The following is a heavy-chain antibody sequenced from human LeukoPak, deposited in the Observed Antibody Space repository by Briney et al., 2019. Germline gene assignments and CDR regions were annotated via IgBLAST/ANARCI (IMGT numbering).Heavy chain of an antibody. CDR3: ARVCSSGRLI. V-gene: IGHV3-48*03. J-gene: IGHJ3*02. CDR2: ISSSGSTI. Sequence: PGGSLRLSCAASGFPFSSYEMNWARQAPGKGLEWVSYISSSGSTIYYADSVKGRCTISRDNAKNSLYLQMNTLRAEDTAVYYCARVCSSGRLIWGQGTMVTVSS. CDR1: GFPFSSYE. D-gene: IGHD6-19*01.